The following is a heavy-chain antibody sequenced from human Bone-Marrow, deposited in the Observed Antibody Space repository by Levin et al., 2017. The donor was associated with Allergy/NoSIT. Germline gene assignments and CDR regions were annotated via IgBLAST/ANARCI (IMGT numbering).Heavy chain of an antibody. Sequence: LSLTCAASGFTFSSYWMHWVRQAPGKGLVWVSRINSDGSSTYYADSVKGRFTISRDNAKNTLYLQMNSLRAEDTAMYYCARREGYCSGGTCYFDYWGQGTLVTVSS. J-gene: IGHJ4*02. CDR1: GFTFSSYW. CDR3: ARREGYCSGGTCYFDY. V-gene: IGHV3-74*01. D-gene: IGHD2-15*01. CDR2: INSDGSST.